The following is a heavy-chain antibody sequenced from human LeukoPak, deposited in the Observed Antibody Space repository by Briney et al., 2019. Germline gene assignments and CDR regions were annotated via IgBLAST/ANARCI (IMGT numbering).Heavy chain of an antibody. V-gene: IGHV3-23*01. CDR1: GFTFSSYA. D-gene: IGHD6-19*01. J-gene: IGHJ4*02. Sequence: GGSLRLSCAASGFTFSSYAMSWVRQAPGKGLEWVSAISGSGGNTYFADSVKGRFTISRDNSKNTLYLQMNSLRAEDTAVYYCAKGPWLAYPYYIDYWGQGTLVTVSS. CDR2: ISGSGGNT. CDR3: AKGPWLAYPYYIDY.